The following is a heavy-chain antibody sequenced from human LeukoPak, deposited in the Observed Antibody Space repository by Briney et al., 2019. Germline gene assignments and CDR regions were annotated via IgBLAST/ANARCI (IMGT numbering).Heavy chain of an antibody. D-gene: IGHD3-10*01. CDR1: GYTFTGYH. CDR3: ATVTFGYYYGSGTYSY. J-gene: IGHJ4*02. CDR2: INPNNGAT. Sequence: ASVKVSCKASGYTFTGYHMHWVRQAPGQGLEWMGWINPNNGATNYAQKFQGRVTMTRDTSISTAYMELSRLRSDDTAVYYCATVTFGYYYGSGTYSYWGQGTLVTVSS. V-gene: IGHV1-2*02.